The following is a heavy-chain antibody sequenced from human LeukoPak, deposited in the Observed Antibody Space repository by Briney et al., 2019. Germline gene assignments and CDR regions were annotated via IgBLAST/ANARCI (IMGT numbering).Heavy chain of an antibody. J-gene: IGHJ4*02. V-gene: IGHV4-38-2*02. CDR2: ISHSGTT. D-gene: IGHD2-2*01. Sequence: SETLSLTCVVSGYSLSSAYFWGGSRPPPGKGGEGIGTISHSGTTFYKPSLKTRVTISLDTSKNQFSLKLNSVTAADTAVYYCVRDVGQLRSDYWGQGTLVTVSS. CDR1: GYSLSSAYF. CDR3: VRDVGQLRSDY.